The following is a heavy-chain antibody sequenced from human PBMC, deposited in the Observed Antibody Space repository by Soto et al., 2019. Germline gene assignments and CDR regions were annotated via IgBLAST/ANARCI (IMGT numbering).Heavy chain of an antibody. Sequence: ASVQVSCKAAGYTFTSYYMHWVRQAPGQGIEWMGIINPSGGSTSYAQTFQGRVTMNRDTSRSTGCMDLSSMRSEDTAVYYCAGDAEQWLVVGGCGIWGRGTMGTVSS. CDR3: AGDAEQWLVVGGCGI. CDR2: INPSGGST. J-gene: IGHJ3*02. V-gene: IGHV1-46*01. D-gene: IGHD6-19*01. CDR1: GYTFTSYY.